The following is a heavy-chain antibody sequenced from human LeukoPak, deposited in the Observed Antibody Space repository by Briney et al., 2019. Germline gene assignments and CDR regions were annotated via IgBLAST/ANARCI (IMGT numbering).Heavy chain of an antibody. V-gene: IGHV3-53*01. Sequence: TGGSLRLSCAVSGFGGSVYYMTWVRQAPGRGLEWVSVIYSDGTTYYADSMKGRCTISRDNSQNTLYLQIHGLRAADTAVYYCAKLLRAGRLLTISLDSWGQGTLVTVSS. CDR3: AKLLRAGRLLTISLDS. CDR1: GFGGSVYY. J-gene: IGHJ4*02. D-gene: IGHD3-10*01. CDR2: IYSDGTT.